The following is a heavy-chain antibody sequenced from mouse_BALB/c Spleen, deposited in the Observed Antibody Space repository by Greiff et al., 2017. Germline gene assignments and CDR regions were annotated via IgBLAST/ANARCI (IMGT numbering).Heavy chain of an antibody. D-gene: IGHD1-2*01. CDR3: VTTATFYAMDY. Sequence: QVQLKQSGPELVKPGASVKMSCKASGYTFTDYVISWVKQRTGQGLEWIGEIYPGSGSTYYNEKFKGKATLTADKSSSTAYMQLSSLTSDDSAVYFCVTTATFYAMDYWGQGTSVTVSS. CDR2: IYPGSGST. J-gene: IGHJ4*01. V-gene: IGHV1-77*01. CDR1: GYTFTDYV.